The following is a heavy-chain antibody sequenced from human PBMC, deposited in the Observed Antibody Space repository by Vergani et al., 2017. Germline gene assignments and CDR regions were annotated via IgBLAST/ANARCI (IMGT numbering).Heavy chain of an antibody. V-gene: IGHV1-46*01. CDR3: AKGGSFGNYYYYMDV. J-gene: IGHJ6*03. CDR1: GYTFTSYY. CDR2: INPSGGST. Sequence: QVQLVQSGAEVKKPGASVKVSCKASGYTFTSYYMHWVRQAPGQGLEWMGIINPSGGSTSYAQKFQGRVTMTRDTSTSTVYMELSSLRSEDTAVYYCAKGGSFGNYYYYMDVWGKGTTVTVSS. D-gene: IGHD3-10*01.